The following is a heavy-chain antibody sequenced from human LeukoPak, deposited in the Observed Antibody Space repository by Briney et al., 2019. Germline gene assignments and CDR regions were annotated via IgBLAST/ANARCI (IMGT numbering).Heavy chain of an antibody. Sequence: GGSLRLSCAASGFTFSNNYMSWVRQAPGKGLEWVANINKDGSGTHYVDSVKGRFTISRDNAKNTLYLQMNSLRAEDTAVYYCARVAYSSSWFVDYWGQGTLVTVSS. V-gene: IGHV3-7*02. J-gene: IGHJ4*02. D-gene: IGHD6-13*01. CDR3: ARVAYSSSWFVDY. CDR2: INKDGSGT. CDR1: GFTFSNNY.